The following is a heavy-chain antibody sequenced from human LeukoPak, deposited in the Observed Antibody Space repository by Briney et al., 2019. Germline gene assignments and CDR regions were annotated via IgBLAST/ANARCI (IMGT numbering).Heavy chain of an antibody. V-gene: IGHV3-23*01. D-gene: IGHD6-19*01. J-gene: IGHJ3*02. Sequence: GGSLRFSCAASGFTFSSYAMSWVRQAPGKGLEWVSTFSGSGDNTYYADSVKGRFTISRDNSKNTVYLQMNSLRGEDTAVYYCAKGRGSSGWAGGFDIWGQGTMVTVSS. CDR1: GFTFSSYA. CDR2: FSGSGDNT. CDR3: AKGRGSSGWAGGFDI.